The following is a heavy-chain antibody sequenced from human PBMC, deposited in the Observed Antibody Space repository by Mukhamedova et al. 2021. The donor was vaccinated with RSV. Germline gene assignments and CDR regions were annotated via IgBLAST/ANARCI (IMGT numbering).Heavy chain of an antibody. CDR2: IYYSGST. J-gene: IGHJ4*02. V-gene: IGHV4-30-4*01. D-gene: IGHD3-22*01. CDR3: ACSYYYDSSGNFDY. Sequence: GLEWIGYIYYSGSTYYNPSLKSRVTISVDTSKNQFSLKLSPVTAADTAVYYCACSYYYDSSGNFDYLGQGTLVTVSS.